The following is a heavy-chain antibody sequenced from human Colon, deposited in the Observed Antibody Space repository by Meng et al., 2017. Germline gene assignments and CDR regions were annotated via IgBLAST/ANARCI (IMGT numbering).Heavy chain of an antibody. D-gene: IGHD2/OR15-2a*01. CDR3: ARDRIGGFDL. V-gene: IGHV1-8*01. CDR1: GYAFTSYE. CDR2: MSPNSDNT. Sequence: QVQLVQSGAEVKKPGASVKVSCKASGYAFTSYEINWVRQAPGQGLEWMGWMSPNSDNTASAQHFLGRVTMTRDTSINAAYMELTSLRFDDTAVYYCARDRIGGFDLWGQGTLVTVSS. J-gene: IGHJ4*02.